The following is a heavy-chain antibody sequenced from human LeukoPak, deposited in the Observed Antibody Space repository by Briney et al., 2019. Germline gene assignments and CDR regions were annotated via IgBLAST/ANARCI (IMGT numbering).Heavy chain of an antibody. CDR3: ARRYYDSSGYYWGDAFDI. CDR2: IYYSGST. V-gene: IGHV4-59*08. Sequence: SETLSLTCTVSGGSISSYYWSWIRQPPGKGLEWIGYIYYSGSTNYNPSLKSRVTISVDTSKNQFSLKLSSVTAADTAVYYCARRYYDSSGYYWGDAFDIWGQGTMVTVSS. CDR1: GGSISSYY. J-gene: IGHJ3*02. D-gene: IGHD3-22*01.